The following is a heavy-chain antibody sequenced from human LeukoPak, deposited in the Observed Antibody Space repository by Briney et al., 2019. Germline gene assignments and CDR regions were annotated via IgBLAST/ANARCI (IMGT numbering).Heavy chain of an antibody. CDR1: GGSISSSSLY. D-gene: IGHD3-22*01. Sequence: SETLSLTCTVSGGSISSSSLYWAWIRQSPGKGLEWIGSIYHSGSTYYNPSLKSRVTISVDTSKNQFSLKLTSLTAADTAVHYCARDAPYYYDSSGYYPLDVWGKGTTVTISS. CDR3: ARDAPYYYDSSGYYPLDV. J-gene: IGHJ6*04. CDR2: IYHSGST. V-gene: IGHV4-39*07.